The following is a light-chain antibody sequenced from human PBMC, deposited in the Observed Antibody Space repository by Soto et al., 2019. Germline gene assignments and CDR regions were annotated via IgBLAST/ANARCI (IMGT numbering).Light chain of an antibody. J-gene: IGKJ2*01. CDR3: QQSYSTPLMYT. Sequence: DIQMTQSPSSLSASVGDRVTITCRASQGISNYLAWYQQKPGKVPKLLIYSASTLQSGVPSRFSGSGSGTDFTLTISSLEPEDVATYYCQQSYSTPLMYTFGQGTKLEIK. CDR2: SAS. CDR1: QGISNY. V-gene: IGKV1-27*01.